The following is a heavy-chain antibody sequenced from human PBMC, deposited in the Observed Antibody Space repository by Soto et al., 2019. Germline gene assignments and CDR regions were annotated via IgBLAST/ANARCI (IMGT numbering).Heavy chain of an antibody. Sequence: WIWIRQPPGKGLEWISYINYSGSTDHSPSLKSRVTISLDTSKNQFSLRLISVTAADTAVYYCARRAPRYRIRDYNYYSLDFWGQGTTVIVSS. CDR2: INYSGST. CDR3: ARRAPRYRIRDYNYYSLDF. V-gene: IGHV4-59*01. D-gene: IGHD3-16*02. J-gene: IGHJ6*02.